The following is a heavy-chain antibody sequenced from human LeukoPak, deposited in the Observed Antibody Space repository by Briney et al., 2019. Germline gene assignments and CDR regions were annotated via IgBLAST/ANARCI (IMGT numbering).Heavy chain of an antibody. V-gene: IGHV4-38-2*01. J-gene: IGHJ5*01. D-gene: IGHD3-16*01. Sequence: ASETLSLTCAVSGYSISTAYYWGWIRQTPGKGLEWIGRIYHRGGTTSYNPSLESRGSISGDTYKNQFTLRLASVTAADTAVYYCARYDSRGSGCTLFDSWGQGILVTISS. CDR1: GYSISTAYY. CDR2: IYHRGGTT. CDR3: ARYDSRGSGCTLFDS.